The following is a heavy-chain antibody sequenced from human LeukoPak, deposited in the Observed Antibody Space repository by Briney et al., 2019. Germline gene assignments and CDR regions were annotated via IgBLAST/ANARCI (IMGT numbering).Heavy chain of an antibody. CDR2: IYYSGST. V-gene: IGHV4-31*03. J-gene: IGHJ5*02. Sequence: PSQTLTLTCTVSGGSISSGGYYWSWIRQHPGKGLVWIGYIYYSGSTYYNPSLKSGVTISVDTSKNQFSLKLSSVTAADTAVYDCARGLYSGYAAAWFDPWGQGTLVTVSS. CDR1: GGSISSGGYY. CDR3: ARGLYSGYAAAWFDP. D-gene: IGHD5-12*01.